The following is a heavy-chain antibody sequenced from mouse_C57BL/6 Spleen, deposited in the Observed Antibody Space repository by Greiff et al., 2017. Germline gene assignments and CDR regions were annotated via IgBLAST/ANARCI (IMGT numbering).Heavy chain of an antibody. J-gene: IGHJ2*01. D-gene: IGHD2-4*01. V-gene: IGHV1-22*01. CDR2: INPNNGGT. CDR1: GYTFTDYN. CDR3: ARGGLRPFDY. Sequence: EVQLQQSGPELVRPGASVKMSCKASGYTFTDYNMHWVKQSHGKSLEWIGYINPNNGGTSYNQKFKGKATLTVNKSSSTAYMELRSLTSEDSAVYYCARGGLRPFDYWGQGTTLTVSS.